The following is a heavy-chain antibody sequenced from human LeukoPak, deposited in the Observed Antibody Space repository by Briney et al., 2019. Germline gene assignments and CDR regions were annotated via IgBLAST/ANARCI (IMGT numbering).Heavy chain of an antibody. V-gene: IGHV1-24*01. Sequence: ASVTVSCKVSGYTLTELSMHWVRQAPGKGLEWMGGFDPEDGETIYAQKFQGRVTMTEDTSTDTAYMELSSLRSEDTAVYYCATDPEASAAFDIWGQGTMVTVSS. CDR2: FDPEDGET. CDR3: ATDPEASAAFDI. CDR1: GYTLTELS. J-gene: IGHJ3*02.